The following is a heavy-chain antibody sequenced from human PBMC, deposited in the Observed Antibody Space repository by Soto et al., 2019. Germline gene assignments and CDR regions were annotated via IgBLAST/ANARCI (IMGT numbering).Heavy chain of an antibody. CDR3: ARRIYGDWYFDL. V-gene: IGHV4-4*02. J-gene: IGHJ2*01. Sequence: QVQLQELGPGLVKPSGTLSLTCAVSGDSTTNSNWWSWVRQPPGKGLEWIGEVHYSGSTNYNPSLKTRVTISMDTSKNHFSLKLSSVTAADTAVYYCARRIYGDWYFDLWGRGTLVTVTS. CDR1: GDSTTNSNW. CDR2: VHYSGST. D-gene: IGHD3-16*01.